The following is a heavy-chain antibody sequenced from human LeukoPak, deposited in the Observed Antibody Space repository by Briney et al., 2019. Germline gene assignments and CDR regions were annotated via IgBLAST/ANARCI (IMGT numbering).Heavy chain of an antibody. CDR1: GFDFSTYA. D-gene: IGHD1-26*01. Sequence: PGGSLRLSCADSGFDFSTYAMSWVRQAPGKGLEWVSGIGGGDTHYADSVKGRFTISRDNSKSTVELHVSSLRVEDTAVYYCAKDGQSFNSMWDYLDSWGRGTLVTVSS. CDR2: IGGGDT. CDR3: AKDGQSFNSMWDYLDS. V-gene: IGHV3-23*01. J-gene: IGHJ4*02.